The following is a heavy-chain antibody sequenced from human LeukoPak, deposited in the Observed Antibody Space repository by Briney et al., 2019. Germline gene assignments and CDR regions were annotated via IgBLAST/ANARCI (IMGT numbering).Heavy chain of an antibody. CDR2: INPSGGST. CDR1: GYTFAIYY. V-gene: IGHV1-46*01. J-gene: IGHJ4*02. CDR3: ARAKGLFDY. Sequence: ASVKVSCKASGYTFAIYYIHWVRQAPGQGLEWMGMINPSGGSTSYAPKFQGRVTMTRDTSTSTVYMELSSLRSEGTAVYYCARAKGLFDYWGQGTLVTVSS.